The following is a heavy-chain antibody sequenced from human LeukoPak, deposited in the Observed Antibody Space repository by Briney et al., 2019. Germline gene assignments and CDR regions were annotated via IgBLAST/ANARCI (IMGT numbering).Heavy chain of an antibody. Sequence: GGSLRLSCAASGFTFSSYWMHWVRQAPGKGLVWVSHIKTDGSSTNYAESVKGRFTISRDNAKNTVYLQMNSLRAEDTAVYYCARYDSSGYCDAFDIWGQGTMVTVSS. CDR1: GFTFSSYW. V-gene: IGHV3-74*01. J-gene: IGHJ3*02. CDR2: IKTDGSST. CDR3: ARYDSSGYCDAFDI. D-gene: IGHD3-22*01.